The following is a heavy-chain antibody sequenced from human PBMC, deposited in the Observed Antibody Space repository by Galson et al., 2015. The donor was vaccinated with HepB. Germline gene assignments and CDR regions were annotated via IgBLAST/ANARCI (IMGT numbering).Heavy chain of an antibody. V-gene: IGHV1-69*13. Sequence: SVKVSCKASGGTFSTHAINWVRQAPGQGLEWMGGITPIFGTANYAQKFQGRVTITADESTSTAYMELSSLRSEDTAVYYCAREGRAAPTNPVDYWGQGTLVTVS. CDR3: AREGRAAPTNPVDY. J-gene: IGHJ4*02. CDR1: GGTFSTHA. CDR2: ITPIFGTA. D-gene: IGHD6-13*01.